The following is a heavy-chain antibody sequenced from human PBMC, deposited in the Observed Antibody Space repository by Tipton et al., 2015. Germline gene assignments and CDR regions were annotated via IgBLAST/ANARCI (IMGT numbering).Heavy chain of an antibody. CDR1: GFTFSSYA. Sequence: GSLRLSCAASGFTFSSYAMSWVRQVPGKGLEWVSTISVSGGSTYYADSVKGRFTISRDNSKNTLYLQMNSLRAEDTAVYYCAKSSRGGSLHARHYIGSGSHLDYWGQGTLVTVSS. CDR2: ISVSGGST. D-gene: IGHD3-10*01. CDR3: AKSSRGGSLHARHYIGSGSHLDY. J-gene: IGHJ4*02. V-gene: IGHV3-23*01.